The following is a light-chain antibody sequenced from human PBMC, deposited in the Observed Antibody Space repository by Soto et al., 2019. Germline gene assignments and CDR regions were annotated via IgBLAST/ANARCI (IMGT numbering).Light chain of an antibody. CDR3: QQYNSYSRT. V-gene: IGKV1-5*03. J-gene: IGKJ2*02. CDR2: KAS. Sequence: DLQMTQSPSTLSASVGDRVTITCRASQSISSWLAWYQQKPGKAPKLLIYKASSLESGVPSRFSGSGSGTEFTLTNSSLQPDDFATYYCQQYNSYSRTFGQGTKLEIK. CDR1: QSISSW.